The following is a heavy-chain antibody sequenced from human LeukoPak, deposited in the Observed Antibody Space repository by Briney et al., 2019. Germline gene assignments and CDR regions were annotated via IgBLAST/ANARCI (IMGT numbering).Heavy chain of an antibody. CDR3: ARDQSTNTYYDFWSGYYTQGWFDT. CDR1: GFTFSSYW. CDR2: IASDGRST. D-gene: IGHD3-3*01. J-gene: IGHJ5*02. Sequence: GGSLRLSCAASGFTFSSYWMNWVRQAPGKGLVWVSRIASDGRSTTYADSVKGRFSISRDNAKNTLYLQINSLRAEDTAVYYCARDQSTNTYYDFWSGYYTQGWFDTWGQGTLVTVSS. V-gene: IGHV3-74*01.